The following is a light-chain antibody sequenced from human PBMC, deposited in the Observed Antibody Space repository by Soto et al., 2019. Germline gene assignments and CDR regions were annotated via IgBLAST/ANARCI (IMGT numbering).Light chain of an antibody. CDR1: QSVDSSY. Sequence: EVVLTQSPGTLSLSPGERASLSCRASQSVDSSYLAWYQQKPGQPPRVLIYGASIRATGIPDRFSGSGSGTDFTLTISRLGPEDFAVNYCQRYGRSQGTSGQGSKG. J-gene: IGKJ1*01. V-gene: IGKV3-20*01. CDR3: QRYGRSQGT. CDR2: GAS.